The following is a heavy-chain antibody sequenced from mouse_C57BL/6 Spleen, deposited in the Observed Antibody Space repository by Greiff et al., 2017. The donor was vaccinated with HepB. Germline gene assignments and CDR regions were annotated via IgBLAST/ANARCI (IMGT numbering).Heavy chain of an antibody. V-gene: IGHV6-6*01. D-gene: IGHD1-1*01. Sequence: EVQLQESGGGLVQPGGSMKLSCAASGFTFSDAWMDWVRQSPEKGLKWVAEIRNKANNHATYYAESVKGRFTISRDDSKSSVYLQMNSLRAEDTGIDYCTRSRYYGSSYGYAMDYWGQGTSVTVSS. CDR1: GFTFSDAW. CDR3: TRSRYYGSSYGYAMDY. J-gene: IGHJ4*01. CDR2: IRNKANNHAT.